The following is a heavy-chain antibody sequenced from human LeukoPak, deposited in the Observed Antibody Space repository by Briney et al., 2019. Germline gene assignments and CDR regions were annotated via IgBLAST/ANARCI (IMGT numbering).Heavy chain of an antibody. D-gene: IGHD5-12*01. Sequence: RASVKVSCKASGYTFTGYYMHWVRQAPGQGLEWMGWINPNSGGTNYAQKFQGRVTMTRDTSISTAYVELSRLRSDDTAVYYCAREIVATTNYYYYGMDVWGQGTTVTVSS. CDR1: GYTFTGYY. CDR2: INPNSGGT. V-gene: IGHV1-2*02. J-gene: IGHJ6*02. CDR3: AREIVATTNYYYYGMDV.